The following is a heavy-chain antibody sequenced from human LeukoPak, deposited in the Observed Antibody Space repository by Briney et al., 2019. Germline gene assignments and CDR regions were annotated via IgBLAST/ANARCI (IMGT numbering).Heavy chain of an antibody. CDR2: ISSSGSTI. Sequence: GGSLRLSCAASGFTFSNFAMSWVRQAPGKGLEWVSYISSSGSTIYYADSVKGRFTISRDNAKNSLYLQMNSLRAEDTAVYYCARAYREFSYYYGMDVWGQGTTVTVSS. V-gene: IGHV3-11*01. CDR3: ARAYREFSYYYGMDV. J-gene: IGHJ6*02. CDR1: GFTFSNFA. D-gene: IGHD3-10*01.